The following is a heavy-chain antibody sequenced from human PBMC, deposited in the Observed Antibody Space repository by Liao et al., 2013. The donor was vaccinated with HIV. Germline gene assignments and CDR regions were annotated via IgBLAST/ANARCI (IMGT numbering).Heavy chain of an antibody. CDR3: ARWGAFQSVDVHGFDI. V-gene: IGHV4-34*01. Sequence: QVQLQQWGAGLLKPSETLSLTCAVYGGSFSGYYWSWIRQPPGKGLEWIGEINHSGSTNYNPSLKSRATIAVDTSRNQFSLKLNSVTAADTAVYYCARWGAFQSVDVHGFDIWGHGTMVTVSS. CDR2: INHSGST. J-gene: IGHJ3*02. D-gene: IGHD3-16*01. CDR1: GGSFSGYY.